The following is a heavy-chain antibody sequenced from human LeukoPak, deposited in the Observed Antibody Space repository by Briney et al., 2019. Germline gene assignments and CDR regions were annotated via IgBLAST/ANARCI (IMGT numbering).Heavy chain of an antibody. CDR3: ANLAPYCSGGSCPY. V-gene: IGHV3-9*01. D-gene: IGHD2-15*01. CDR1: GFSFSVYW. CDR2: ISWNSGSI. Sequence: GGSLRLSCAASGFSFSVYWMHWVRQAPGKGLEWVSGISWNSGSIGYADSVKGRFTISRDNAKNSLYLQMNSLRADDTALYYCANLAPYCSGGSCPYWGQGTLVTVSS. J-gene: IGHJ4*02.